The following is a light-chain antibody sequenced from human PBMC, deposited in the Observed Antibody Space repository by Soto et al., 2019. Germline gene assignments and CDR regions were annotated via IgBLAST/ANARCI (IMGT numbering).Light chain of an antibody. CDR2: YVT. CDR1: SSDIGDYDY. V-gene: IGLV2-14*03. J-gene: IGLJ2*01. Sequence: QSVLTQPASVSGSPGQSITISCTGTSSDIGDYDYVSWDQQLPGKAPKLLIFYVTPRPSGVADRCSVSKSGNTASLTISGVRPEDEADYYCCSYTDIALDVVFGGGTKLTVL. CDR3: CSYTDIALDVV.